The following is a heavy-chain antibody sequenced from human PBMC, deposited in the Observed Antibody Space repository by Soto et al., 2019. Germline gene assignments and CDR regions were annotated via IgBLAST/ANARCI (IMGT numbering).Heavy chain of an antibody. V-gene: IGHV3-30-3*01. D-gene: IGHD2-15*01. CDR3: AKDRGSSYAAFASDY. Sequence: QVQLVESGGGVVQPGRSLRLSCAASGFTFSSYAMHWVRQAPGKGLEWVAVISYDGSNKYYADSVKGRFTISRDNSKNTLYLQMNSLRAEDTAVYYCAKDRGSSYAAFASDYWGQGTLVTVSS. CDR1: GFTFSSYA. CDR2: ISYDGSNK. J-gene: IGHJ4*02.